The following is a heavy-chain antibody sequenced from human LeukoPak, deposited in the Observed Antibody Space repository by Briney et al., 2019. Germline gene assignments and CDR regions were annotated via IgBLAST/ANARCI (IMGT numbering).Heavy chain of an antibody. Sequence: NPSETLSLTCTVSGGSINSYYWSWIRQPPGKGLEWIAYIYYSGSSNYNPSLKSRVTISVDTSKNQFSLRLSSVTAADTAVYYCARHRDYGTGWYGFDYWGQGTLVTVS. J-gene: IGHJ4*02. CDR2: IYYSGSS. CDR3: ARHRDYGTGWYGFDY. D-gene: IGHD6-19*01. V-gene: IGHV4-59*08. CDR1: GGSINSYY.